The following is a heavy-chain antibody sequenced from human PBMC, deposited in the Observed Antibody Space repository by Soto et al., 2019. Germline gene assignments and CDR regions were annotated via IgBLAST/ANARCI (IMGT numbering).Heavy chain of an antibody. Sequence: ASVKVSCKASGYTFTGYYMHWVRQAPGQGREWMGWINPNSGGTNYAQKFQGWVTMTRDTSISTAYTELSRLRSDDTAVYYCARGHAWLLRRGMDVWGQGXTVTVSS. V-gene: IGHV1-2*04. D-gene: IGHD5-18*01. CDR1: GYTFTGYY. J-gene: IGHJ6*02. CDR3: ARGHAWLLRRGMDV. CDR2: INPNSGGT.